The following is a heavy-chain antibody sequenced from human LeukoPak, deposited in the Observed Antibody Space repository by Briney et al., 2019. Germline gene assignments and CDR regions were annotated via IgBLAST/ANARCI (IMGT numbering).Heavy chain of an antibody. J-gene: IGHJ6*03. CDR3: ARGYSYGFGYYYYYMDV. V-gene: IGHV1-24*01. CDR1: GYTLTELS. CDR2: FDPEDGET. Sequence: ASVKVSCKVSGYTLTELSMHWVRQAPGKGLEWMGGFDPEDGETIYAQKFQGRVTMTEDTSTDTAYMELSSLRSEDTAVYYCARGYSYGFGYYYYYMDVWGKGTPVTVSS. D-gene: IGHD5-18*01.